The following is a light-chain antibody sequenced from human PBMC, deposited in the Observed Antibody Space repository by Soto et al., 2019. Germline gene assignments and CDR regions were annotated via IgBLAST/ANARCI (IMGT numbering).Light chain of an antibody. J-gene: IGKJ3*01. CDR2: SGS. V-gene: IGKV3-20*01. CDR3: QHFDNSLFT. CDR1: QTVSNNY. Sequence: IVLTQSPAILSLSPGDRATLSCRASQTVSNNYLAWYQQRPGQVPRLLIFSGSTRAAGIPDRFSGSGSGTDFTLTISRRGPDDFAVYYCQHFDNSLFTFGPGTKVDI.